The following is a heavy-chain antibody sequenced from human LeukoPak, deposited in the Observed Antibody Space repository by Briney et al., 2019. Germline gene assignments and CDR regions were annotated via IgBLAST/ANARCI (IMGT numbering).Heavy chain of an antibody. CDR3: VNSAGYVGDAFDI. V-gene: IGHV3-30*14. D-gene: IGHD3-16*01. J-gene: IGHJ3*02. CDR2: ISYDGSNK. CDR1: GFTFSSYA. Sequence: QPGRSLRLSCAASGFTFSSYAMHWVRQAPGKGLEWVAVISYDGSNKYYADSVKGRFTISRDNSKNTLYLQMSSLRAEDTAVYYCVNSAGYVGDAFDIWGQGTMVTVSS.